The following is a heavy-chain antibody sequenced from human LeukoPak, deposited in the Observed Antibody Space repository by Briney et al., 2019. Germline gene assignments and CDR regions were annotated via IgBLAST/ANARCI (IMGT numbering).Heavy chain of an antibody. CDR3: AKGGDTVTTDVLVAFDI. CDR1: GFTFSSYG. CDR2: ISYDGSNK. V-gene: IGHV3-30*18. J-gene: IGHJ3*02. Sequence: PGGSLRLSCAASGFTFSSYGMHWVRQAPGKGLEWVAVISYDGSNKYYADSVKGRFTISRDNSKNTLYLQMNSLRAGDTAVYYCAKGGDTVTTDVLVAFDIWGQGTMVTVSS. D-gene: IGHD4-17*01.